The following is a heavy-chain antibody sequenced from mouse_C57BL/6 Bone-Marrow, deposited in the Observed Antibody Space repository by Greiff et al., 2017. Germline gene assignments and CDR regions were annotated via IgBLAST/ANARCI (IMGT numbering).Heavy chain of an antibody. V-gene: IGHV5-15*01. D-gene: IGHD1-1*01. J-gene: IGHJ4*01. CDR2: ISNLAYSI. CDR1: GFTFSDYG. Sequence: EVQLVESGGGLVQPGGSLKLSCAASGFTFSDYGMAWVRQAPRKGPEWVAFISNLAYSIYYADTVTGRFTISRENAKNTLYLEMSSLRSEDTAMYYCARHNGSSYYAMDYWGQGTSVTVSS. CDR3: ARHNGSSYYAMDY.